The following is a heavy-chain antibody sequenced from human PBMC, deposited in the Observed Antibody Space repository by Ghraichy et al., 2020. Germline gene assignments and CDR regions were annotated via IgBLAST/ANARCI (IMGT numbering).Heavy chain of an antibody. CDR1: GFTFSSYS. CDR2: ISSSSSYI. J-gene: IGHJ6*02. CDR3: APRGEVPSTYYYGMDV. D-gene: IGHD2-2*01. Sequence: GGSLRLSCAASGFTFSSYSMNWVRQAPGKGLEWVSSISSSSSYIYYADSVKGRFTISRDNAKNSLYLQMNSLRAEDTAVYYCAPRGEVPSTYYYGMDVWGQGTTVTVSS. V-gene: IGHV3-21*01.